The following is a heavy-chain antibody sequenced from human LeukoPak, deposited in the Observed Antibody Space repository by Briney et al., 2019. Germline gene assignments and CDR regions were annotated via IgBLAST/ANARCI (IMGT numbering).Heavy chain of an antibody. CDR1: GFTFSDYY. J-gene: IGHJ4*02. D-gene: IGHD3-9*01. CDR3: ARGGRYFDWLLPGFDY. CDR2: ISSSGSTI. V-gene: IGHV3-11*01. Sequence: GGSLRLSCAASGFTFSDYYMSWIRQAPGKGLEWVSYISSSGSTIYYADSVKGRFTISRDNAKNSLYLQMNSLRAEDTAVYYCARGGRYFDWLLPGFDYWGQGTLVTVSS.